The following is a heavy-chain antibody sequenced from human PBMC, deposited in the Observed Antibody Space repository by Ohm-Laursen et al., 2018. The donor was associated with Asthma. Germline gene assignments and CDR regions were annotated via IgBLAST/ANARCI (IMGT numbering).Heavy chain of an antibody. V-gene: IGHV2-5*02. CDR1: GFSLSTSAVA. CDR2: IYWDDDK. Sequence: PTQTLTLTCTFSGFSLSTSAVAVGWIRQPPGKALEWLALIYWDDDKRYSPSLKSRLTITKDTSKNQVVLTMTNMDPVDTATYYCAHSGGVAASFDSWGQGTLVTVSS. J-gene: IGHJ4*02. D-gene: IGHD3-16*01. CDR3: AHSGGVAASFDS.